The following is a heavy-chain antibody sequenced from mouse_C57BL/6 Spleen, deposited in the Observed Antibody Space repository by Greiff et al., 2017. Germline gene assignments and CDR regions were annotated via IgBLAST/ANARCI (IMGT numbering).Heavy chain of an antibody. J-gene: IGHJ2*01. CDR3: AREEDYGNSFGY. CDR2: IYPGSGST. V-gene: IGHV1-55*01. Sequence: QVQLQQPGAELVKPGASVKMSCKASGYTFTSYWITWVKQRPGQGLEWIGDIYPGSGSTNYNEKFKSKATLAVDTSSSTAYMQLSSLTSEDSAVYCCAREEDYGNSFGYWGQGTTLTVSS. D-gene: IGHD2-1*01. CDR1: GYTFTSYW.